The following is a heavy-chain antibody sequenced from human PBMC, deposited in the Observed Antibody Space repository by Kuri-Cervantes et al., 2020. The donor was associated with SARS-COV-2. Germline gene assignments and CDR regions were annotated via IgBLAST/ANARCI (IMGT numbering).Heavy chain of an antibody. CDR3: AKDIGVVPAASTLAWFDP. J-gene: IGHJ5*02. Sequence: ESLKISCTVSGGSISSYYWSWIRQPAGKGLEWIGRIYTSGSTNYNPSLKSRVTMSVDTSKNQFSLKPSSVTAADTAVYYCAKDIGVVPAASTLAWFDPWGQGTLVTVSS. CDR2: IYTSGST. V-gene: IGHV4-4*07. CDR1: GGSISSYY. D-gene: IGHD2-2*01.